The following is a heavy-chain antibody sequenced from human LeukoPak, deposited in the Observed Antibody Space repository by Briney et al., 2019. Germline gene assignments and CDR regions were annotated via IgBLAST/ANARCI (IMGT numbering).Heavy chain of an antibody. D-gene: IGHD3-10*01. V-gene: IGHV3-48*03. CDR2: ISSSGSTI. CDR1: GFTFSSYE. CDR3: AREKATYGSGSYYY. J-gene: IGHJ4*02. Sequence: GGSLRLSCAASGFTFSSYEMNWVRQAPGKGLEWVSYISSSGSTIYYADSVKGRFTISRDNAKNTLYLQMNSLRAEDTAVYYCAREKATYGSGSYYYWGQGTLVTVSS.